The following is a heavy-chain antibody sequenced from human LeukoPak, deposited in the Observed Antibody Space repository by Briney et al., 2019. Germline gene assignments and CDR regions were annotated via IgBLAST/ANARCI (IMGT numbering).Heavy chain of an antibody. D-gene: IGHD4-17*01. CDR3: ARVSVKTTLSH. CDR1: GGSINSYY. CDR2: IYYSGST. Sequence: SETLSLTCTVSGGSINSYYWSWIRQPPGKGLEWIGYIYYSGSTNYNPSLKSRVTISVDTSKNQFSLKMSSVTAADTAVYYCARVSVKTTLSHWGQGTLVTVSS. V-gene: IGHV4-59*01. J-gene: IGHJ4*02.